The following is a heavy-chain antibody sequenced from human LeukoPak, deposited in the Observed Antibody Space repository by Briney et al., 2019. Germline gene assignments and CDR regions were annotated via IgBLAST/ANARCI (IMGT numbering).Heavy chain of an antibody. CDR3: ATPGQWPVYFDY. V-gene: IGHV3-23*01. Sequence: PGGSLTLSCAASGFTFSNACMDWVRQAPGKGLEWVSVVSGGGTTTYYADSVKGRFTISRDNSKNTLFMQMNSLRADDTAVYYCATPGQWPVYFDYWGQGTLVTVSS. D-gene: IGHD6-19*01. J-gene: IGHJ4*02. CDR1: GFTFSNAC. CDR2: VSGGGTTT.